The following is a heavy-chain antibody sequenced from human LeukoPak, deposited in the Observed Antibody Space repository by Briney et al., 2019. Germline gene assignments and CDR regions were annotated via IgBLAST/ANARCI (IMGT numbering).Heavy chain of an antibody. J-gene: IGHJ3*02. CDR2: IYFSGTT. CDR1: GGSISSGSYY. V-gene: IGHV4-61*02. CDR3: ARLKGESYYVFGGGQGVFNI. Sequence: SETLSLTCTVSGGSISSGSYYWSWIRQPAGKGLEWIGRIYFSGTTNYNPSLKSRVTISVDTSKNQFSLNLSSVTAADTAVYSCARLKGESYYVFGGGQGVFNIGAKGTMFPV. D-gene: IGHD3-3*01.